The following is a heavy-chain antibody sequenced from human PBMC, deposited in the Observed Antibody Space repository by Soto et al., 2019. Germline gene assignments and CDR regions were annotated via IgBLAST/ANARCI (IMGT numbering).Heavy chain of an antibody. D-gene: IGHD3-10*01. CDR1: GFTFDDYA. CDR2: ISWNSGSI. J-gene: IGHJ6*02. V-gene: IGHV3-9*01. Sequence: GGSLRLSCAASGFTFDDYAMHWVRQAPGKGLEWVSGISWNSGSIGYADSVKGRFTISRDNAKNSLYLQMNSLRAEDTALYYCAKDKGYGSGSYHGMDVWGQGTTVTVSS. CDR3: AKDKGYGSGSYHGMDV.